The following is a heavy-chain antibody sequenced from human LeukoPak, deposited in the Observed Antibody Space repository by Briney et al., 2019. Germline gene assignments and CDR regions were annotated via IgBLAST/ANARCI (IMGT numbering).Heavy chain of an antibody. CDR2: IYYSGST. J-gene: IGHJ3*02. D-gene: IGHD2-15*01. V-gene: IGHV4-59*01. Sequence: SETLSLTCTVSGGSISSYYWSWIRQPPGKGLEWIGYIYYSGSTNYNPSLKSRVTISVDTSKNQFSLKLSSVTAADTAVCYCARLCSGGSCYSDAFDIWGQGTMVTVSS. CDR1: GGSISSYY. CDR3: ARLCSGGSCYSDAFDI.